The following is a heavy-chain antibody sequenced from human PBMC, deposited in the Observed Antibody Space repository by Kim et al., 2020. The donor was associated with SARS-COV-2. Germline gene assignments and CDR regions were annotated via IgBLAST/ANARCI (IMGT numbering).Heavy chain of an antibody. CDR3: ARVRGYSYGYDY. J-gene: IGHJ4*02. Sequence: SYAKKFQGRVTMTRDTSTSTVYMELSSLRSEDTAVYYCARVRGYSYGYDYWGQGTLVTVSS. V-gene: IGHV1-46*01. D-gene: IGHD5-18*01.